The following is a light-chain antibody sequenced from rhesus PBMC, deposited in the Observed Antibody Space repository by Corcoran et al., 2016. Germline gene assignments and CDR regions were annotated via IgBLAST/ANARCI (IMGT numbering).Light chain of an antibody. Sequence: ETVVTQSPATLALSPGERATLSCRASQRVGSYLAWYQQKPGQAPRLLFYGASSRATGIPDRVSGSGSGTDFTLTISSLEPEDVGVYYCQQSSNLSMYSFGQGTKVEIK. J-gene: IGKJ2*01. CDR3: QQSSNLSMYS. CDR2: GAS. V-gene: IGKV3-24*04. CDR1: QRVGSY.